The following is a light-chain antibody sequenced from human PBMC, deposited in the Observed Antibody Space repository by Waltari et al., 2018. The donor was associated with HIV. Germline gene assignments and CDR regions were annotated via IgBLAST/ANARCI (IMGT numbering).Light chain of an antibody. Sequence: QSALTQPPSASGSPGQSVTISCTGPSSDVGGYNYVSWYQHHPGKAPKLIIYQVNKRPSGVPDRCSGTKAGNGASLTVSGLQAEDAADYYCSSFAGSNNLMVFGGGTKLTVL. CDR2: QVN. CDR3: SSFAGSNNLMV. J-gene: IGLJ2*01. CDR1: SSDVGGYNY. V-gene: IGLV2-8*01.